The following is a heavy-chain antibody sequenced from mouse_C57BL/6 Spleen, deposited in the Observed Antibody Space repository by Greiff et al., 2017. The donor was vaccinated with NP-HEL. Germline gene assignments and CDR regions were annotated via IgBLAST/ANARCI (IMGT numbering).Heavy chain of an antibody. J-gene: IGHJ2*01. CDR1: GYAFSSSW. D-gene: IGHD4-1*01. CDR2: IYPGDGDT. V-gene: IGHV1-82*01. CDR3: ARWGGTPFDY. Sequence: QVQLQQSGPELVKPGASVKISCKASGYAFSSSWMNWVKQRPGKGLEWIGRIYPGDGDTNYNGKFKGKATLTADKSSSTAYMQLSSLTSEDSAVYFCARWGGTPFDYWGQGTTLTVSS.